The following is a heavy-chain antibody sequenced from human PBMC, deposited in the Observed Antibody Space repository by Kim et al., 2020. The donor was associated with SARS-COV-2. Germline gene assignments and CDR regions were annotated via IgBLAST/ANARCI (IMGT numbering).Heavy chain of an antibody. J-gene: IGHJ2*01. CDR1: GGSFSGYY. CDR2: INHSGST. V-gene: IGHV4-34*01. Sequence: SETLSLTCAVYGGSFSGYYWSWIRQPPGKGLEWIGEINHSGSTNYNPSLKSRVTISVDTSKNQFSLKLSSVTAADTAVYYCARGDGWLTNPGYFDLWGRG. D-gene: IGHD5-12*01. CDR3: ARGDGWLTNPGYFDL.